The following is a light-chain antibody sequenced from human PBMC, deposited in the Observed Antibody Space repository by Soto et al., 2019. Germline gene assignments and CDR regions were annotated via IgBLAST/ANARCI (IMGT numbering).Light chain of an antibody. CDR3: SSYTTRTTLSA. Sequence: QSALTQPASVSGSPGQSITISCTGTISDVGSYNYVSWYQLHPGKAPKLMIYEVSNRPSGVSNRFSGSKSGDTASLTISGLQAEDEADYYCSSYTTRTTLSAFGTGTKVTVL. V-gene: IGLV2-14*01. J-gene: IGLJ1*01. CDR2: EVS. CDR1: ISDVGSYNY.